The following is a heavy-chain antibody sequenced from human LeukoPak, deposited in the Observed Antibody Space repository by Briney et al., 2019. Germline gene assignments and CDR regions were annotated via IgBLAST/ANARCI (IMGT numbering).Heavy chain of an antibody. J-gene: IGHJ6*03. CDR3: AKDDYGDYDYYYYYYMDV. Sequence: PGGSLRLSCAASGFTFSSHAMSWVRQAPGKGLEWVSAISGSGGSTYYADSVKGRFTISRDNSKNTLYLQMNSLRAEDTAVYYCAKDDYGDYDYYYYYYMDVWGKGTTVTVSS. CDR1: GFTFSSHA. CDR2: ISGSGGST. D-gene: IGHD4-17*01. V-gene: IGHV3-23*01.